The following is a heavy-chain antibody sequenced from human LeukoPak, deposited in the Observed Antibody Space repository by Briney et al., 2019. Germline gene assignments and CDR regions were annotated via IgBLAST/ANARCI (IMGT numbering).Heavy chain of an antibody. CDR2: ISSSGSTI. D-gene: IGHD6-19*01. V-gene: IGHV3-48*03. CDR3: ARVQRGIAVALDY. CDR1: GFTFSSYE. Sequence: GGSLRLSCAASGFTFSSYEMNWVRQAPGKGLEWVSYISSSGSTIYYADSVKGRFTISRDNAKNSLYLQMNSLRAEDTDVYYCARVQRGIAVALDYWGQGTLATVSS. J-gene: IGHJ4*02.